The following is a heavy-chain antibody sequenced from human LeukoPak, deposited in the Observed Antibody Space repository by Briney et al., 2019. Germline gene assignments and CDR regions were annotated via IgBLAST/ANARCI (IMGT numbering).Heavy chain of an antibody. D-gene: IGHD6-19*01. CDR3: ARGTVAVAGPFDP. V-gene: IGHV1-69*04. CDR2: IIPILGIA. Sequence: GASVKVSCKASGGTFSSYAISWVRQARGQGLEWMGRIIPILGIANYAQKFQGRVTITADKSTSTAYMELSSLRSEDTAVYYCARGTVAVAGPFDPWGQGTLVTVSS. CDR1: GGTFSSYA. J-gene: IGHJ5*02.